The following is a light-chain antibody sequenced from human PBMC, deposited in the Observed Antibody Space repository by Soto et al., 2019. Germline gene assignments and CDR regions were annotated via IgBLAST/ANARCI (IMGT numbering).Light chain of an antibody. Sequence: DIQMTQSPSTLSGSVGDRVTITCRASQTISSWLAWYQQKPGKAPKLLIYKASTLKSGFPSRLSGSGSGTEFTLTISSLQPDDFATYYFQHYNSYSEAFGQGTQVELK. J-gene: IGKJ1*01. CDR3: QHYNSYSEA. CDR1: QTISSW. V-gene: IGKV1-5*03. CDR2: KAS.